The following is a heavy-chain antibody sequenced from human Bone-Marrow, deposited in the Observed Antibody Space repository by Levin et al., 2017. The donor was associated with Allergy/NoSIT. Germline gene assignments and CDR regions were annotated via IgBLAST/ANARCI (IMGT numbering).Heavy chain of an antibody. V-gene: IGHV2-5*02. CDR3: AHRAGYCNGGSCYNSRSFDP. CDR1: GFSLSATGVA. CDR2: IYWDDDN. J-gene: IGHJ5*02. Sequence: ASGPTLVKPTQTLTLTCTFSGFSLSATGVAVGWIRQPPGKALEWLALIYWDDDNRYSPSLKNRLTITKDTSKNQVVLTMTNMDPVDPAPSYFAHRAGYCNGGSCYNSRSFDPWGQGTLVTVSS. D-gene: IGHD2-15*01.